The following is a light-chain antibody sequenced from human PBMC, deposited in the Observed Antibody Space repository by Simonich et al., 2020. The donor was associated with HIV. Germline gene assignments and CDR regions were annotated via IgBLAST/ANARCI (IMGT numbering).Light chain of an antibody. CDR1: SSDVGGYNY. V-gene: IGLV2-14*03. CDR2: DVS. CDR3: SSFAGSKNLGV. Sequence: QSALTQPASVSGSPGQSITISCTGTSSDVGGYNYVSWYQQHPGKAPKLMIYDVSTRPSGVSNRFSGSKSGNTASLTISGLQAEDEADYYCSSFAGSKNLGVFGGGTKLTVL. J-gene: IGLJ3*02.